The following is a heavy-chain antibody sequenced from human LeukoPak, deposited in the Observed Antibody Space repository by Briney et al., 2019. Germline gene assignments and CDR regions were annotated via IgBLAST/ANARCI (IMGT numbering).Heavy chain of an antibody. CDR1: GFTVSDNY. CDR3: ARVIVGTTTRLDYFDY. V-gene: IGHV3-66*01. D-gene: IGHD1-26*01. Sequence: GGSLRLSCAASGFTVSDNYMSWVRQAPGKGLEWVSIIYSGGNTYYADSVKGRFTVSRDNSKNTLYLQMNSLRAEDTAVYYCARVIVGTTTRLDYFDYWGQGALVTVSS. CDR2: IYSGGNT. J-gene: IGHJ4*02.